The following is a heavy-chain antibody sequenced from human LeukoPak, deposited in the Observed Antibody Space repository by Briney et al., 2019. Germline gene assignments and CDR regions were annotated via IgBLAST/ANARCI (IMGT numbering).Heavy chain of an antibody. CDR3: AKEAGIAAAGENAEYFQH. V-gene: IGHV3-30*02. J-gene: IGHJ1*01. Sequence: GGSLRLSCAASGFTFSSYGRHWVRQAPGKGLEWVAFIRYDGSNKYYADSVKGRFTISRDNSKNTLYLQMNSLRAEDTAVYYCAKEAGIAAAGENAEYFQHWGQGTLVTVSS. CDR1: GFTFSSYG. D-gene: IGHD6-13*01. CDR2: IRYDGSNK.